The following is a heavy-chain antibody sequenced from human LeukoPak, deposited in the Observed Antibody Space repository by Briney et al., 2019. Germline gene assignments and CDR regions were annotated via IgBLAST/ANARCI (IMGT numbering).Heavy chain of an antibody. CDR3: AKDIQGAN. D-gene: IGHD5-18*01. Sequence: GGSLRPSCAASGSTFSLAAMTWVSQGPGRGLEWVSLISASGGTTYYADSVKGRFTITRDNSKNTVYLQMNSLRAEDTALYCCAKDIQGANWGQGTLVTVSS. J-gene: IGHJ4*02. CDR1: GSTFSLAA. V-gene: IGHV3-23*01. CDR2: ISASGGTT.